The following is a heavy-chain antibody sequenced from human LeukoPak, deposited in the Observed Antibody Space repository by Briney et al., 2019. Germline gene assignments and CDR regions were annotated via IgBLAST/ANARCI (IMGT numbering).Heavy chain of an antibody. V-gene: IGHV4-59*08. CDR3: ARTFGSYRPYYFDY. Sequence: PSETLSLTCTVSGGSISSYYWSWIRQPPGKGLEWIGYIYYSGSTNYNPSLKSRVTISVDTSKNQFSLKLSSVTAADTAVYYCARTFGSYRPYYFDYWGQGTLVTVSS. J-gene: IGHJ4*02. CDR1: GGSISSYY. D-gene: IGHD1-26*01. CDR2: IYYSGST.